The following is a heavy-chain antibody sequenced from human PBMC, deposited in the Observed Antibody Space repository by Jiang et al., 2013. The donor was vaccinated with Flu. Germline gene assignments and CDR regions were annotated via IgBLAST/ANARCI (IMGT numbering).Heavy chain of an antibody. CDR3: AHTYYYDTSGKTFDY. D-gene: IGHD3-22*01. V-gene: IGHV2-5*02. Sequence: KPTQTLTLTCTFSGFSLGTSGVGVGWIRQPPGKALEWLALIYWDDDKRYSPSLKSRLTITKDPSKNQVVLTMTNMDPVDTATYYCAHTYYYDTSGKTFDYWGQGTLVTVSS. CDR1: GFSLGTSGVG. CDR2: IYWDDDK. J-gene: IGHJ4*02.